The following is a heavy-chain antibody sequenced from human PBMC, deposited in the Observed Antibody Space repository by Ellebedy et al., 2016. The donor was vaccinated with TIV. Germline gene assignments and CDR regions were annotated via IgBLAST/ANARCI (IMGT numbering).Heavy chain of an antibody. CDR1: GGSISGSSYY. J-gene: IGHJ2*01. D-gene: IGHD3/OR15-3a*01. V-gene: IGHV4-39*01. CDR3: ARSLLIFTFDKCYFDL. CDR2: IFDSGST. Sequence: GSLRLSCTVSGGSISGSSYYWGWIRQPPGTGLEWIGNIFDSGSTYSNPSLKSRVTISVDTSKNQFSLKLSSVTAADTAVYYCARSLLIFTFDKCYFDLWGRGTLVTVSS.